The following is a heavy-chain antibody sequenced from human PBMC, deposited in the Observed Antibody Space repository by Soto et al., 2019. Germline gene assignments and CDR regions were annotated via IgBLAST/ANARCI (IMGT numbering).Heavy chain of an antibody. J-gene: IGHJ6*02. CDR2: IGGSDNRT. CDR1: GFTFRNYA. D-gene: IGHD3-3*01. V-gene: IGHV3-23*01. Sequence: PGGSLRLSCAASGFTFRNYAMTWVRQAPGKGLEWVSSIGGSDNRTNYADSVKGRFTISRDISKNTLFLQMNSLRTEDTAVYYCAKDRGDLWSGSPLGYGLDVWGQGTTVTVSS. CDR3: AKDRGDLWSGSPLGYGLDV.